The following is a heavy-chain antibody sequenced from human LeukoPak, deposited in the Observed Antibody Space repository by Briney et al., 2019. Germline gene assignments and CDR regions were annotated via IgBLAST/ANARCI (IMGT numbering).Heavy chain of an antibody. J-gene: IGHJ4*02. V-gene: IGHV3-7*04. CDR1: GFTFSSFW. CDR2: IKQDGSEI. CDR3: ARALYDFWSGCYFDY. Sequence: GGSLRLSCAASGFTFSSFWMSWVRQAPGKGLEWVATIKQDGSEIYYVDAVKGRFTISRDNDKNSLYLQMNSLRAEDTAVYYCARALYDFWSGCYFDYWGQGTLVTVSS. D-gene: IGHD3-3*01.